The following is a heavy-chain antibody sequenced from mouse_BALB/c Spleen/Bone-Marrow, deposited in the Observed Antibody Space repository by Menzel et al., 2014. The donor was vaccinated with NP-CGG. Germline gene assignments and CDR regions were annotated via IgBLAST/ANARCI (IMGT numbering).Heavy chain of an antibody. CDR1: GYAFTSYN. CDR2: IDPFNGGT. J-gene: IGHJ3*01. D-gene: IGHD2-1*01. Sequence: VQLQQSGPELVKPGASVKVSCKASGYAFTSYNMYWVKQSHGKSLEWIGHIDPFNGGTSYNQKFKGKATLTVGKSASTAYMHLNSLTSEDSAVYYCAREDYGKGFAYWGQGTLVTVSA. V-gene: IGHV1S135*01. CDR3: AREDYGKGFAY.